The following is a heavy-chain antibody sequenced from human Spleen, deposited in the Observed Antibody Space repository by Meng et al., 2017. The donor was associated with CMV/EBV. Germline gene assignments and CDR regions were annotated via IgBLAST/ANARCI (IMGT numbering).Heavy chain of an antibody. CDR2: VSSDGSST. CDR3: AKDGTIFGVAASNWFDP. J-gene: IGHJ5*02. Sequence: FRYSTDWRQWVGQAQGKGLMWVASVSSDGSSTSYADSVQGRFIISRDNAKNTLYLQMNSLRAEDTAVYYCAKDGTIFGVAASNWFDPWGQGDLVTVSS. D-gene: IGHD3-3*01. V-gene: IGHV3-74*01. CDR1: FRYSTDW.